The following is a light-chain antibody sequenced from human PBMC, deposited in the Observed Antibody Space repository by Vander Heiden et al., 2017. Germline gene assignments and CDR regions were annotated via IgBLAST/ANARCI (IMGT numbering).Light chain of an antibody. CDR1: SSDVGGYKY. CDR3: SSYRGSSTWV. V-gene: IGLV2-14*03. J-gene: IGLJ3*02. Sequence: QSALTPPASVSESPGQSITISCTGTSSDVGGYKYVSWYQQHPGKAPKLIIYDVSYRSSGVSNRFSGSKSGNTASLTISGLQAEDEADYYCSSYRGSSTWVFGGGTKLTVL. CDR2: DVS.